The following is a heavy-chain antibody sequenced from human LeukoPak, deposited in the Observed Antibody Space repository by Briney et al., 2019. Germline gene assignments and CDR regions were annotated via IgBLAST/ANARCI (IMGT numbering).Heavy chain of an antibody. Sequence: HSQTLSLTCAISGDSVSSNGVAWNWSRQSPSRGLEWLGRTYYRSKWFNDYAFSVNSRITISPDISKNQFSLQLNSVTPEDTAVYFCARGAWRSFDYWGQGTLVTVTS. V-gene: IGHV6-1*01. CDR3: ARGAWRSFDY. CDR1: GDSVSSNGVA. CDR2: TYYRSKWFN. J-gene: IGHJ4*02.